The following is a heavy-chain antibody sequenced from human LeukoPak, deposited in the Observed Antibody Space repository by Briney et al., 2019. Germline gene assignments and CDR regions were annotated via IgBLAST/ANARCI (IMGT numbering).Heavy chain of an antibody. J-gene: IGHJ3*02. Sequence: GGSLRLSCAASGFTFSSSNMNWVHQAPGKGLEWVSSISSSSSYISYADSVKGRFTISRDNAKNSLYLQMNSLRAEDTAVYYCARSYYDILTGYSWGAFDIWGQGTMVTVSS. CDR3: ARSYYDILTGYSWGAFDI. V-gene: IGHV3-21*01. CDR1: GFTFSSSN. CDR2: ISSSSSYI. D-gene: IGHD3-9*01.